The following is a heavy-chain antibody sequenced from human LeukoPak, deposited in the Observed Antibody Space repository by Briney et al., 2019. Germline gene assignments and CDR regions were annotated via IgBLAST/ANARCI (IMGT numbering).Heavy chain of an antibody. J-gene: IGHJ5*02. V-gene: IGHV3-48*04. D-gene: IGHD2-15*01. Sequence: PPGGSLRLSCAVSGFTFSRYSMNWVRQAPGKGLEWVSYISSSGSTIYYADSVKGRFTISRDNAKNSLYLQMNSLRAEDTAVYYCARELRWFDPWGQGTLVTVSS. CDR3: ARELRWFDP. CDR1: GFTFSRYS. CDR2: ISSSGSTI.